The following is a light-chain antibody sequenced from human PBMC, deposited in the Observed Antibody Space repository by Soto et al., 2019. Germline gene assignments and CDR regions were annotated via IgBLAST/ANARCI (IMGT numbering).Light chain of an antibody. V-gene: IGLV2-8*01. J-gene: IGLJ1*01. Sequence: QSVLTQPPSASGXXXXSVXXXXXXTSSDVGGYNYVSWYQQHPGKVPKLMVYEVNKRPSGVPDRFSGSKSGNTASLTVSGLQAEDEADYYCTSYAGGNNVFGTGTKLTVL. CDR3: TSYAGGNNV. CDR1: SSDVGGYNY. CDR2: EVN.